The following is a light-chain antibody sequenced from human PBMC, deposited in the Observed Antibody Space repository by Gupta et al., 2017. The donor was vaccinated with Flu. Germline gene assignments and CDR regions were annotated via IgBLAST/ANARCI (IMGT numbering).Light chain of an antibody. V-gene: IGLV1-47*01. CDR2: RIY. J-gene: IGLJ1*01. Sequence: SSNIGRNPVYWFQQLPGTAPKPLIYRIYQRPSGGPDRFSGSKSGTSASRAISGLRSEDEGDYYWAAWDDSRGGCYVLGTGTKVTVL. CDR1: SSNIGRNP. CDR3: AAWDDSRGGCYV.